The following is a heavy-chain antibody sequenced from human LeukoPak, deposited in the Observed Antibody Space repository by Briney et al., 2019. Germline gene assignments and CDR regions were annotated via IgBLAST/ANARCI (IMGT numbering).Heavy chain of an antibody. CDR3: SRALGYCTKGVCQTWAVPGP. V-gene: IGHV7-4-1*02. CDR2: INTNTGNQ. D-gene: IGHD2-8*01. J-gene: IGHJ5*02. Sequence: ASVNVSCKASGYTFTSYAMNWVRQAPGQGLEWMGWINTNTGNQTYAHGFTGRFVFSLDTSVSTAYLQISSLKAEDTAVYYFSRALGYCTKGVCQTWAVPGPWGQGTLVTVSS. CDR1: GYTFTSYA.